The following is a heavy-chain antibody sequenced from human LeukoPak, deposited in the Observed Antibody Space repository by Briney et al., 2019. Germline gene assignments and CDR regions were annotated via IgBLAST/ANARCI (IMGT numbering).Heavy chain of an antibody. J-gene: IGHJ3*01. CDR2: TYSRSKWFY. V-gene: IGHV6-1*01. CDR3: ARENDGFDV. Sequence: SQTLSLTCATSGDSVSGNGVWNWIRQPPSRGLEWLGRTYSRSKWFYDYAVSVKSRITINPDTSNNQFSLQLNSVTPEDTAVYYCARENDGFDVWGQGTMVTVSS. CDR1: GDSVSGNGV.